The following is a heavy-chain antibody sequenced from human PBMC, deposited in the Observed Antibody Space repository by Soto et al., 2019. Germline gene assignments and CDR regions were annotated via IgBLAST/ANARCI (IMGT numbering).Heavy chain of an antibody. CDR2: ISGTGDTI. J-gene: IGHJ6*02. CDR1: EFTFSNYN. V-gene: IGHV3-48*02. Sequence: GGSLRLSCAASEFTFSNYNINWVRQAPGKGLEWISYISGTGDTIYYADSVKGRFTISRDNARNSLYLQVNSLREGDTAVYYCARYCSGGSCYPSHYYYAMYVRGQRTTVTVS. CDR3: ARYCSGGSCYPSHYYYAMYV. D-gene: IGHD2-15*01.